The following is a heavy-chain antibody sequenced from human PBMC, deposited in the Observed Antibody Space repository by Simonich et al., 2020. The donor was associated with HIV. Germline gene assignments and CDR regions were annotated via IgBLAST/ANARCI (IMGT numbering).Heavy chain of an antibody. CDR2: IYYSGST. V-gene: IGHV4-59*08. D-gene: IGHD1-26*01. CDR3: ARTTVELNYYYYYMDV. J-gene: IGHJ6*03. CDR1: GGSISSYY. Sequence: QVQLQESGPGLVKPSETLSLTCTVSGGSISSYYWSWIRQPPGKGLEWIGYIYYSGSTNYNPSLKSRVTISVDTSKNQFSLKLSSVTAADTAVYYGARTTVELNYYYYYMDVWGKGTTVTVSS.